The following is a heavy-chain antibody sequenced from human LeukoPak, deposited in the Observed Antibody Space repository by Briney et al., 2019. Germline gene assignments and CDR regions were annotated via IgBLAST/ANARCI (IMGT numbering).Heavy chain of an antibody. Sequence: SETLSLTCTVSGDSISSNYWSWLRQPPGKGLEWIGYIYYSGSTNYSPSLRSRVTMSVDASKNQFSLRLSSVIAADTAVYYCARRPPGYYGMDVWGQGTTVTVSS. J-gene: IGHJ6*02. V-gene: IGHV4-59*08. D-gene: IGHD3-10*01. CDR1: GDSISSNY. CDR2: IYYSGST. CDR3: ARRPPGYYGMDV.